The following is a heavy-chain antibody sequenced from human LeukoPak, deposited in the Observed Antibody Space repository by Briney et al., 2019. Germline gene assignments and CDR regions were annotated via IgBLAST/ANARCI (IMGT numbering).Heavy chain of an antibody. V-gene: IGHV1-2*02. Sequence: ASVRVSCKASGYTLTDYYIHWVRQAPGQGLEWMGWINPKRGDTEIAQKFQGRVTMTRDTSTSTVFMQLTSLISDDAAVYSCARGGIVGSSWNYGFDYWGQGTLVPVSS. CDR1: GYTLTDYY. J-gene: IGHJ4*02. CDR2: INPKRGDT. CDR3: ARGGIVGSSWNYGFDY. D-gene: IGHD1-26*01.